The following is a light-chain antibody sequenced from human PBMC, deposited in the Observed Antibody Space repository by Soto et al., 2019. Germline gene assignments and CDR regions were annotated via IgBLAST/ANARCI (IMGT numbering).Light chain of an antibody. J-gene: IGLJ2*01. V-gene: IGLV1-47*01. CDR2: RND. CDR1: RSNIRSNY. CDR3: AAWDDSLSGPV. Sequence: QPVLTQPPSASGTPGQRVTISCSGSRSNIRSNYVYWYQQLPGTAPKLLIYRNDQRPSGVPDRFSGSKSGTSASLAISGLRSEDEADYYCAAWDDSLSGPVFGGGTKLTVL.